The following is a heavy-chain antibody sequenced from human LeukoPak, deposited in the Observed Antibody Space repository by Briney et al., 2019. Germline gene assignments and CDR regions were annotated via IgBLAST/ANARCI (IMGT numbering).Heavy chain of an antibody. J-gene: IGHJ4*02. CDR3: ARDGSGYSSSWLIDY. Sequence: SVKVSCKASGGTFSSYAISWVRQAPGQGLEWMGRIIPIFGTAIYAQKFQGRVTITTDESTSTAYMELSSLRSEDTAVYYCARDGSGYSSSWLIDYWGQGTLVTVSS. D-gene: IGHD6-13*01. CDR2: IIPIFGTA. CDR1: GGTFSSYA. V-gene: IGHV1-69*05.